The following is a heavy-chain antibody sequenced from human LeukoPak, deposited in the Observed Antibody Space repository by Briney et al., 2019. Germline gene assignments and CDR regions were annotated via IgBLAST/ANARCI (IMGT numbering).Heavy chain of an antibody. J-gene: IGHJ6*03. Sequence: SVKVSCKASGGTFSSYAISWVRQAPGQGLEWMGRIIPIFGTANYAQKFQGRVTITTDESTSTAYMELSSLRSEYTAVYYCARDREPYYDFWSGPPGYMDVWGKGTTVTVSS. V-gene: IGHV1-69*05. CDR1: GGTFSSYA. CDR3: ARDREPYYDFWSGPPGYMDV. D-gene: IGHD3-3*01. CDR2: IIPIFGTA.